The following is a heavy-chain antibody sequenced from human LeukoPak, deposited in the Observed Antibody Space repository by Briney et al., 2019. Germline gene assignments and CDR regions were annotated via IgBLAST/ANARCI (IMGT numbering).Heavy chain of an antibody. D-gene: IGHD1-26*01. Sequence: PSETLSLTCAVYGGSVTDYYWSWIRHTPGTGLEWIGEINHGGSTNYNPSLKSRVTTSVDTSKNQFSLRLNSVTAADTAVYYCARQSFAPFQVGPETPIESWGQGTLVTVSS. J-gene: IGHJ4*02. CDR3: ARQSFAPFQVGPETPIES. V-gene: IGHV4-34*01. CDR1: GGSVTDYY. CDR2: INHGGST.